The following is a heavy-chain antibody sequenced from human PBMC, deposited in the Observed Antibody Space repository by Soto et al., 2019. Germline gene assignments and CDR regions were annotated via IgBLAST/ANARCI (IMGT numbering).Heavy chain of an antibody. CDR1: GDIFDNYA. J-gene: IGHJ5*02. Sequence: QGHLVQSGAEVKKPGSSVKVSCKASGDIFDNYAISWVRQAPGQGLEWLGGISPVIGTTHYAQRFQGRHTITTDRSTMTTYMELSGLKSEDTAIYFCARDYSGYDPALNRFDPWGQGTLVTVSS. V-gene: IGHV1-69*06. CDR2: ISPVIGTT. D-gene: IGHD5-12*01. CDR3: ARDYSGYDPALNRFDP.